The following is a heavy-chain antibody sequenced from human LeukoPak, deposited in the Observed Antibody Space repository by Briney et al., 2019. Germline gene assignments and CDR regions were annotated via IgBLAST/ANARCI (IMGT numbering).Heavy chain of an antibody. CDR2: IYTSGST. J-gene: IGHJ6*03. CDR1: GVSISSYY. Sequence: SETLSLTCTVSGVSISSYYWSWIRQPAGKGLEWIGRIYTSGSTNYNPSLKSRVTMSVDTSKNQFSLKLSSVTAADTAVYYCARGSGYGSGKERYYYYMDVWGKGTTVTVSS. V-gene: IGHV4-4*07. CDR3: ARGSGYGSGKERYYYYMDV. D-gene: IGHD3-10*01.